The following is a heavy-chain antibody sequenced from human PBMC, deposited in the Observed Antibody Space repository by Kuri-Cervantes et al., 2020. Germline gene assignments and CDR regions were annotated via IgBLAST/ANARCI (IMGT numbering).Heavy chain of an antibody. J-gene: IGHJ4*02. CDR3: ARATWPTYYFDY. Sequence: GSLRLSCTVSGGSISSSSYYWSWIRQPPGKGLEWIGYIYYSGSTNYNPSLKSRVTISVDTSKNQFSVKLSSVTAADSAVYYCARATWPTYYFDYWGQGTLVTVSS. CDR1: GGSISSSSYY. CDR2: IYYSGST. V-gene: IGHV4-61*05.